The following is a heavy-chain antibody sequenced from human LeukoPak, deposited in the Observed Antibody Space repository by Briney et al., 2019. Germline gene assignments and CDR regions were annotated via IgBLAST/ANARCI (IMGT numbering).Heavy chain of an antibody. CDR3: ATTSYGSGSYRSYFWFDP. V-gene: IGHV4-38-2*02. J-gene: IGHJ5*02. D-gene: IGHD3-10*01. CDR2: FYHGGGT. CDR1: GYSISTGYY. Sequence: SETLSLTCTVSGYSISTGYYWDWIRQPPGKGLEWIGTFYHGGGTYYNPSLKSRVTISVDTSKNQFSLNLTSVTAADTAVYYCATTSYGSGSYRSYFWFDPWGQGTLVTVSS.